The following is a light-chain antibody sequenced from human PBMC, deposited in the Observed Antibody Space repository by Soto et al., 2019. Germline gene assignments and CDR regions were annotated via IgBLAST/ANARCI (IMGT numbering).Light chain of an antibody. CDR1: QSVSSN. CDR2: GAS. CDR3: QQYNNWPRT. Sequence: EIVMTQSPATLSVSPGERATLSCRASQSVSSNLAWYQQKPVQAPRLLIYGASTRATGIPASFSGSGSGTEFTLTISSLQSEDFAVYYCQQYNNWPRTFGQGTTGDIK. V-gene: IGKV3-15*01. J-gene: IGKJ1*01.